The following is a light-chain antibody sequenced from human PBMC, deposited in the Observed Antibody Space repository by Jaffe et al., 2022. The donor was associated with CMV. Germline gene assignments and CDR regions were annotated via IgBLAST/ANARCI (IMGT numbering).Light chain of an antibody. CDR2: WAS. J-gene: IGKJ2*01. Sequence: DIVMTQSPDSLAVSLGERATINCKSSQSVLYSSNNKNYLAWYQQKPGQPPKLLVYWASTRESGVPDRFSGSGSGTDFTLTINSLQAEDVAVYYCQQYYSTLGTFGQGTKLEIK. V-gene: IGKV4-1*01. CDR3: QQYYSTLGT. CDR1: QSVLYSSNNKNY.